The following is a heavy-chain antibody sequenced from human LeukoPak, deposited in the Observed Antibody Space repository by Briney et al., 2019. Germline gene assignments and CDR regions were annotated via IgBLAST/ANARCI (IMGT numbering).Heavy chain of an antibody. D-gene: IGHD3-10*01. V-gene: IGHV3-33*01. J-gene: IGHJ4*02. CDR1: GFTFSSYG. Sequence: GRSLRLSCAASGFTFSSYGMLWVRQAPGKGLEWVAVIWYDGSNKYYADSVKGRFTISRDNSKNTLYLQMNSLRAEDTAVYYCARDRIDGSGSYYNPSFFYWGQGTLVTVSS. CDR3: ARDRIDGSGSYYNPSFFY. CDR2: IWYDGSNK.